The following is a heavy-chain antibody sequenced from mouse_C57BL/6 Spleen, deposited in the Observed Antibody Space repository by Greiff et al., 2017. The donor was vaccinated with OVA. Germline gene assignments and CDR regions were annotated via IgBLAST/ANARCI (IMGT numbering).Heavy chain of an antibody. Sequence: DVQLVESEGGLVQPGSSMKLSCTASGFTFSDYYMAWVRQVPEKGLEWVANINYDGSSTYYLDSLKSRFIISRDNAKNILYLQMSSLKSEDTATYYCARVSDYDRGHYFDYWGQGTTLTVSS. V-gene: IGHV5-16*01. CDR1: GFTFSDYY. CDR3: ARVSDYDRGHYFDY. J-gene: IGHJ2*01. CDR2: INYDGSST. D-gene: IGHD2-4*01.